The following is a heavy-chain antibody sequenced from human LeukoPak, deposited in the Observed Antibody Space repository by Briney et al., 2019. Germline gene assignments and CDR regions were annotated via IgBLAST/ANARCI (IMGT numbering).Heavy chain of an antibody. J-gene: IGHJ5*02. CDR1: GGSISSGGYY. Sequence: PSQTLSLTCTVSGGSISSGGYYWSWIRQHPGKGLEWIGYIYYSGSTYYNPSLKSRVTISVDTSKNQFSLKLSSVTAADTAVYYCARLGASSGFYYWFDPWGQGNPGHRLL. V-gene: IGHV4-31*03. CDR3: ARLGASSGFYYWFDP. CDR2: IYYSGST. D-gene: IGHD3-22*01.